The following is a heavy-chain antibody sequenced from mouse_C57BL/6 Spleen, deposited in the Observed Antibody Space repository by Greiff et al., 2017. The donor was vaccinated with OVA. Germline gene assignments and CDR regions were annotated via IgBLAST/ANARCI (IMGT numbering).Heavy chain of an antibody. Sequence: VQLQQSGAELAKPGASVKLSCKASGYTFTSYWMHWVKQRPGQGLEWIGYINPSSGYTKYNQKFKDKATLTADTSSSTAYMQLSSLTYEDSAVYYCARGRVYYDYDAFAYWGQGTLVTVSA. CDR3: ARGRVYYDYDAFAY. J-gene: IGHJ3*01. CDR1: GYTFTSYW. D-gene: IGHD2-4*01. V-gene: IGHV1-7*01. CDR2: INPSSGYT.